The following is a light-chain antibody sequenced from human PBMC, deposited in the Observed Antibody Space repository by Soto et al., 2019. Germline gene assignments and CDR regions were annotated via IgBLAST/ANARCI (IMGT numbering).Light chain of an antibody. CDR2: GAS. J-gene: IGKJ1*01. CDR1: QAIRGD. CDR3: LQDNDYPWT. Sequence: AIQMTQSPSSLSASIGDTVTITCRASQAIRGDLGWYQQKPGKAPKLLIYGASTLESGVPSRFGGSWSGTDFSLTISGLQTEDSAAYYSLQDNDYPWTFGQGTKVEI. V-gene: IGKV1-6*01.